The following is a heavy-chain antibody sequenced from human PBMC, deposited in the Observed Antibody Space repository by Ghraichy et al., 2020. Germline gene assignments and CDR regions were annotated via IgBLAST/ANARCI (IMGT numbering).Heavy chain of an antibody. CDR2: IWYDGSDK. CDR1: GFTFSSDG. Sequence: WGSLRLSCAASGFTFSSDGMHWVLRAPGKGLEWVAAIWYDGSDKYYADSVKGRFTISRDNSKNTLYLKMNSLRAEDMAVYYCASVWEGIYDSSGYYPAWGQGTLVTVSS. V-gene: IGHV3-33*01. J-gene: IGHJ4*02. D-gene: IGHD3-22*01. CDR3: ASVWEGIYDSSGYYPA.